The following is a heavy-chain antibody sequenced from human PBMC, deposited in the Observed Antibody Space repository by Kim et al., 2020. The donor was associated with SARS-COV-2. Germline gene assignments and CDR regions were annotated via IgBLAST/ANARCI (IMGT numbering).Heavy chain of an antibody. D-gene: IGHD3-10*01. J-gene: IGHJ5*02. V-gene: IGHV5-10-1*01. CDR1: GYSFTSYW. Sequence: GESLKISCKGSGYSFTSYWISWVRQMPGKGLEWMGRIDPSDSYTNYSPSFQGHVTISADKSISTAYLQWSSLKASDTAMYYCARREVPYYYGSGSSPFDPWGQGTRVTVSS. CDR2: IDPSDSYT. CDR3: ARREVPYYYGSGSSPFDP.